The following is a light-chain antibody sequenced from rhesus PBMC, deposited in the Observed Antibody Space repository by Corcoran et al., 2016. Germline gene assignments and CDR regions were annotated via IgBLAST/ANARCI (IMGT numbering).Light chain of an antibody. CDR1: QGISNW. J-gene: IGKJ1*01. CDR3: QQNDNSPPWT. CDR2: RAS. V-gene: IGKV1-69*01. Sequence: DIQMTQSPSSLSASVGDRVTLTCRASQGISNWLAWYQQKPGKAPKLLIYRASNLETGVPSRFSGSGSRTYVTLTISSLQPEDIATYYCQQNDNSPPWTFGQGTKVEIK.